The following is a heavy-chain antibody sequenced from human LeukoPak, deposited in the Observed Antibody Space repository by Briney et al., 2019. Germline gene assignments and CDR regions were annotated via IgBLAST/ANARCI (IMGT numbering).Heavy chain of an antibody. CDR1: GFSFSSYG. CDR3: ARLDNYGKGLDS. J-gene: IGHJ4*02. CDR2: IWDDGSHK. Sequence: KSGGSLRLSCAASGFSFSSYGMHWVRQAPGKGLEWVAVIWDDGSHKDCADSVKGRFTISRDNSNNTLYLQMNSLTAEDTGVYYCARLDNYGKGLDSWGQGTRVTVSS. V-gene: IGHV3-33*01. D-gene: IGHD5-18*01.